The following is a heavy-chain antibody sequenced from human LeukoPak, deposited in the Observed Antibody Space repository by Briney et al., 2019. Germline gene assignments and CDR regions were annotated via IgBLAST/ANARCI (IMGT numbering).Heavy chain of an antibody. Sequence: GSLRLSCAASGFTFSNYAMSWVRQAPGKGLEWIGSIYYSGSTYYNPSLKSRVTISVDTSKNQFSLKLSSVTAADTAVYYCAGHIVVVPAAQSPNWFDPWGQGTLVTVSS. CDR1: GFTFSNYA. V-gene: IGHV4-59*05. CDR3: AGHIVVVPAAQSPNWFDP. CDR2: IYYSGST. D-gene: IGHD2-2*01. J-gene: IGHJ5*02.